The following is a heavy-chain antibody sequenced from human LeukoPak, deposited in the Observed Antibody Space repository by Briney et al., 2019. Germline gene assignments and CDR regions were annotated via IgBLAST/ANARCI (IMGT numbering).Heavy chain of an antibody. CDR2: IYHSGST. D-gene: IGHD3-10*01. CDR3: ARDKLLWFGEAVHYYGMDV. Sequence: SETLSLTCTVSGYSISSGYYWGWIRQPPGKGLEWIGSIYHSGSTYYNPSLKSRVTISVDTSKNQFSLKLSSVTAADTAVYYCARDKLLWFGEAVHYYGMDVWGQGTTVTVSS. V-gene: IGHV4-38-2*02. CDR1: GYSISSGYY. J-gene: IGHJ6*02.